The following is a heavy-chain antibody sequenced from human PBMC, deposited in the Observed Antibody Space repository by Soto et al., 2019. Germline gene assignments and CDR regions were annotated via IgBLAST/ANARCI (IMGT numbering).Heavy chain of an antibody. D-gene: IGHD3-22*01. CDR2: ISSSGGST. V-gene: IGHV3-23*01. CDR3: AKYQPMTQPRPYFDY. Sequence: PGGSLRLSCAASGFTFSSYAMSWVRQAPGKGLGWVSAISSSGGSTFYADSVEGRFTISRDNSRNTLYLQMNSLRAEDTAIYYCAKYQPMTQPRPYFDYWGQGTLVTVSS. CDR1: GFTFSSYA. J-gene: IGHJ4*02.